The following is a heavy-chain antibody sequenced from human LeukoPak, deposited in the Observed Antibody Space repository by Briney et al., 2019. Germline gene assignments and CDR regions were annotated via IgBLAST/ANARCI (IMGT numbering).Heavy chain of an antibody. Sequence: SETLSLTCTVSGYSISSGYYWGWIRQPPGKGPEWIGSIYHSGSTYYNPSLKSRVTISVDTSKNQFSLKLSSVTAADTAVYYCARKTIVVVPAAKMTRYYMDVWGKGTTVTISS. CDR1: GYSISSGYY. CDR2: IYHSGST. J-gene: IGHJ6*03. CDR3: ARKTIVVVPAAKMTRYYMDV. D-gene: IGHD2-2*01. V-gene: IGHV4-38-2*02.